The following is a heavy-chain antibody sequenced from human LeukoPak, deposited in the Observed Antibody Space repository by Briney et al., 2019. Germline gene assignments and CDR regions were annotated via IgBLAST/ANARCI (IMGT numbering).Heavy chain of an antibody. CDR2: IYYSGST. CDR3: ARYGYSSSWYMRDYYYYMDV. V-gene: IGHV4-39*01. Sequence: PSETLSLTCTVSGGSFSSSSYYWGWIRQPPGKGLEWIGSIYYSGSTYYNPSLKSRVTISVDTSKNQFSLKLSSVTAADTAVYYCARYGYSSSWYMRDYYYYMDVWGKGTTVTVSS. J-gene: IGHJ6*03. D-gene: IGHD6-13*01. CDR1: GGSFSSSSYY.